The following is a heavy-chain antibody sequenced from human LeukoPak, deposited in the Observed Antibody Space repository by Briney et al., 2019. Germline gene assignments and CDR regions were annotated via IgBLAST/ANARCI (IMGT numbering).Heavy chain of an antibody. CDR3: ARDYSVYYDSSGYSPGIWFDP. D-gene: IGHD3-22*01. V-gene: IGHV4-59*01. J-gene: IGHJ5*02. Sequence: SETLSLTCTVAGGSISSYYWSWIRQPPGKGLEWIGYIYYSGSTNYNPSLKSRVTISVDTSKNQFSLKLSSVTAAATAVYYCARDYSVYYDSSGYSPGIWFDPWGQGTLVTVSS. CDR2: IYYSGST. CDR1: GGSISSYY.